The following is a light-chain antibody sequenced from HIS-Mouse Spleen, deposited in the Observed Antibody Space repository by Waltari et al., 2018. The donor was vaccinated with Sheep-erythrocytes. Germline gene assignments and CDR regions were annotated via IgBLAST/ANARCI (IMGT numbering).Light chain of an antibody. V-gene: IGKV1-8*01. Sequence: AIRMTQSPSSLSASTGDRVTITCRASQGISSYLAWYQQKPGKAPKLLIYAASTLQSGVPSRFRGSGSVTDFTLTISCLQSEDFATYYCQQYYSYPYTFGQGTKLEIK. J-gene: IGKJ2*01. CDR3: QQYYSYPYT. CDR2: AAS. CDR1: QGISSY.